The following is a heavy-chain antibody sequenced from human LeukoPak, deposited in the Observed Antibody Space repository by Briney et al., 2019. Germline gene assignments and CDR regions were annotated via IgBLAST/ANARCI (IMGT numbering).Heavy chain of an antibody. Sequence: ASVKVSCKASGYTFTGYYMHWVRQAPGQGLGWMGWINPNSGGTNYAQKFQGRVTMTRDTSISTAYMELSRLRSDDTAVYYCARWEWELLFFDYWGQGTLVTVPS. J-gene: IGHJ4*02. CDR1: GYTFTGYY. CDR3: ARWEWELLFFDY. D-gene: IGHD1-26*01. V-gene: IGHV1-2*02. CDR2: INPNSGGT.